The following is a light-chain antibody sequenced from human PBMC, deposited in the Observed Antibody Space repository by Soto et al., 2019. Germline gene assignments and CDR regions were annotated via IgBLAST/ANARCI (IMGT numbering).Light chain of an antibody. CDR3: YSYTSSSTYV. CDR1: SSDVGGFNY. V-gene: IGLV2-14*03. J-gene: IGLJ1*01. Sequence: QSALTQPASVSGSPGQSSTISCTGTSSDVGGFNYVSWYQQHPGKAPKLMIYDVTNRPSGVSYRFSGSKSGNTASLTISGLQAEDEADYYCYSYTSSSTYVFGTGTKVTVL. CDR2: DVT.